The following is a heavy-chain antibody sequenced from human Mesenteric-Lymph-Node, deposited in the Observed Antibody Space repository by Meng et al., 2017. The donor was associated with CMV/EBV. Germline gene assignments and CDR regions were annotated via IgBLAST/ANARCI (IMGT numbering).Heavy chain of an antibody. V-gene: IGHV4-34*01. CDR2: IKDSGRI. CDR1: GSLSGYY. CDR3: ARGGYSSSWSSYSWFDP. Sequence: GSLSGYYWGWIRQPPGKGLEWIGEIKDSGRINLNPSLKSRVTISIDTSKNQFSLKLSSVSAADTAVYYCARGGYSSSWSSYSWFDPWGQGTLVTVSS. D-gene: IGHD6-13*01. J-gene: IGHJ5*02.